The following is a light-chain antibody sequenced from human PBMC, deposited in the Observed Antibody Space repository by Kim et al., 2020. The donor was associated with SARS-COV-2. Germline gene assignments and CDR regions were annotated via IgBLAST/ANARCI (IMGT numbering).Light chain of an antibody. J-gene: IGKJ2*01. Sequence: LSFSPGESATLSCRASQPVRTSFAWYQQTPGQPPRLLIYATSNRATGIPAKFSGSGSGTDFTLTISSLEPADSAVYYCQQRANWLFGQGTKLEI. V-gene: IGKV3-11*01. CDR1: QPVRTS. CDR2: ATS. CDR3: QQRANWL.